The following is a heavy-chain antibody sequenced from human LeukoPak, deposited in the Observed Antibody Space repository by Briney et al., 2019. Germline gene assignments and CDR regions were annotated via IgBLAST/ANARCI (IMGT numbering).Heavy chain of an antibody. V-gene: IGHV1-69*13. Sequence: ASVKVSCKASGGTFSSYAISWVRQAPGQGLEWMGGIIPIFGTANYAQKFQGRVTITADESTSTAYMELSSLRSEVTAVYYCARGNREGFWAPFTDWGQGTLVTVSS. CDR3: ARGNREGFWAPFTD. J-gene: IGHJ4*02. D-gene: IGHD3-3*01. CDR1: GGTFSSYA. CDR2: IIPIFGTA.